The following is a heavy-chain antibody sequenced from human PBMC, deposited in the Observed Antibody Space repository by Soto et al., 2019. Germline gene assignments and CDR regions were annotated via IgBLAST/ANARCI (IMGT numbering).Heavy chain of an antibody. CDR3: ATGLRGSGWFDP. CDR2: FDPEDGET. D-gene: IGHD3-16*01. Sequence: ASVKVSCKVSGYTLTELSMHWVRQAPGKGLEWMGGFDPEDGETIYAQKFQGRVTMTEDTSTDTAYMKLSSLRSEDTAVYYCATGLRGSGWFDPWGQGTLVTVSS. J-gene: IGHJ5*02. V-gene: IGHV1-24*01. CDR1: GYTLTELS.